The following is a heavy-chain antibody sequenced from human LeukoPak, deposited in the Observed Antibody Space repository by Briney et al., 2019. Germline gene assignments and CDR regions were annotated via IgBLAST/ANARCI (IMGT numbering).Heavy chain of an antibody. V-gene: IGHV4-59*01. CDR2: IYYSGST. CDR3: ARVTAQEWLVSSYYYYYYMDV. J-gene: IGHJ6*03. CDR1: GGSISSYY. Sequence: KPSETLSLTCTVSGGSISSYYWSWIRQPPGKGLEWIGYIYYSGSTNYNPSLKSRVTISVDTSKNQFSLKLSSVTAADTAVYYCARVTAQEWLVSSYYYYYYMDVWGKGTTVTVSS. D-gene: IGHD6-19*01.